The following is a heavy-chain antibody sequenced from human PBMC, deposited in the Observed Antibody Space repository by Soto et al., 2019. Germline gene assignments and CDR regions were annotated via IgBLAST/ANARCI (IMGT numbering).Heavy chain of an antibody. CDR1: GFTFNSYA. CDR2: ISGSGDST. V-gene: IGHV3-23*01. J-gene: IGHJ4*02. D-gene: IGHD1-1*01. CDR3: AKRATGTYFDY. Sequence: GGSLRLSCAAPGFTFNSYAMSWFRQAPGKGLEWVSVISGSGDSTYYADSVKGRFTISRDNSKNTLYLQMNSLRAEDTAVYYCAKRATGTYFDYWGQGTLVTVSS.